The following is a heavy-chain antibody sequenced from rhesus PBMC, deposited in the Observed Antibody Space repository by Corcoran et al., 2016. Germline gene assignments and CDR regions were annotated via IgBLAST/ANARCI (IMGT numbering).Heavy chain of an antibody. D-gene: IGHD3-3*01. CDR3: ARVFGLVSPLAFDY. Sequence: QLQLQESGPGLVQPSETLSLTCAVSGYSINSGYGWTWIRHPPGKGLEWIGYISYTGSTTYNPSLKSRGTISRDTSKNQFSLRLNSVTAADTAVYDCARVFGLVSPLAFDYWGQGVLVTGSS. CDR2: ISYTGST. CDR1: GYSINSGYG. J-gene: IGHJ4*01. V-gene: IGHV4-122*02.